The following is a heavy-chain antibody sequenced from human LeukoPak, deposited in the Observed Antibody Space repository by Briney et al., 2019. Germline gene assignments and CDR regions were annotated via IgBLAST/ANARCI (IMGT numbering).Heavy chain of an antibody. J-gene: IGHJ4*02. CDR2: IHTSGNT. V-gene: IGHV4-61*09. Sequence: PSETLSLTCTVSGGSISSGSYCWSWIRQPAGKGLEWIGHIHTSGNTNYNSSLKSRVTISVDTSKNQFSLKLSSVTAADTAVYYCARGPAEMYGILTGHDYWGQGTLVTVSS. D-gene: IGHD3-9*01. CDR3: ARGPAEMYGILTGHDY. CDR1: GGSISSGSYC.